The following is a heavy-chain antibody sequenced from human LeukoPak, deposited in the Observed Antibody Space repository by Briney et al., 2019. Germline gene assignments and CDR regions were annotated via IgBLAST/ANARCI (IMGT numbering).Heavy chain of an antibody. CDR3: ARQGCSSTSCYTYYYYGMDV. V-gene: IGHV4-39*01. CDR1: GGSISSSSYY. CDR2: IYYSGST. J-gene: IGHJ6*02. Sequence: PSETLSLTCTVSGGSISSSSYYWGWIRQPPGKGLEWIGSIYYSGSTYYSPSLKSRVTISVDTSKNQFSLKLSSVTAADTAVYYCARQGCSSTSCYTYYYYGMDVWGQGTTVTVSS. D-gene: IGHD2-2*01.